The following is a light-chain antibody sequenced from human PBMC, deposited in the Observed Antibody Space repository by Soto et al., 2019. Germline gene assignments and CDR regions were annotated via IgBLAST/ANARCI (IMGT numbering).Light chain of an antibody. J-gene: IGKJ4*01. Sequence: EIVLTQSPGTLSLSPGERATLSCRPSQSVSSSTYLAWYQQKPGQAPRLLIYDASNRATGIPARFSGSGSGTDFTLTIRRLEPEDVAVYYCQQRSNWPLALTVGGGTKVDIK. V-gene: IGKV3D-20*02. CDR1: QSVSSSTY. CDR2: DAS. CDR3: QQRSNWPLALT.